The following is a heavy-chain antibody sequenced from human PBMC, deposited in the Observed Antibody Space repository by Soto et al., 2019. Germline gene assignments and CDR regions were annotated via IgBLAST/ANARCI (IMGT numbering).Heavy chain of an antibody. J-gene: IGHJ3*02. CDR1: GFTFRSYA. CDR2: FSGGGSGT. V-gene: IGHV3-23*01. D-gene: IGHD3-22*01. Sequence: DVQLLESGGGLVQPGGSLRLSCAASGFTFRSYAMTWVRQAPGKGLEWVAIFSGGGSGTYYADSVKGRFTISRDNSKNTLFLQMNSLRAEDTAVYYCAKVLSIYESSDFDAFDIWGQGTLVTVSS. CDR3: AKVLSIYESSDFDAFDI.